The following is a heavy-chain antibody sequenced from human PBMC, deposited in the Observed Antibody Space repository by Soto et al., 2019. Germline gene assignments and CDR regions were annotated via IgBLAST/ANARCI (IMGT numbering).Heavy chain of an antibody. D-gene: IGHD4-4*01. V-gene: IGHV1-69*13. CDR3: AGDPDSHYNDSHASSYP. CDR1: GGTFSSYA. CDR2: IIPIFGTA. J-gene: IGHJ5*02. Sequence: ASVKVSCKASGGTFSSYAISWVRQAPGQGLEWMGGIIPIFGTANYAQKFQGRVTITADESTSTAYMELSSLRSDDTAVYYCAGDPDSHYNDSHASSYPWGQGTLVTVSS.